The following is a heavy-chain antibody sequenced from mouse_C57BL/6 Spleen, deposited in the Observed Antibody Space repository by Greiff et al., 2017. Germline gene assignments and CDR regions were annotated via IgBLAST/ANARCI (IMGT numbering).Heavy chain of an antibody. CDR2: INPGSGGT. V-gene: IGHV1-54*01. CDR3: ERDYYGNSSFDY. CDR1: GYAFTNYL. Sequence: QVQLQQSGAELVRPGTSVKVSCKASGYAFTNYLLEWVKQRPGKGLEWIGVINPGSGGTNYDENFEGKATLTADKSSSTAYMQFSSLTSEEYAVYFCERDYYGNSSFDYWGQGTTLTVSS. D-gene: IGHD1-1*01. J-gene: IGHJ2*01.